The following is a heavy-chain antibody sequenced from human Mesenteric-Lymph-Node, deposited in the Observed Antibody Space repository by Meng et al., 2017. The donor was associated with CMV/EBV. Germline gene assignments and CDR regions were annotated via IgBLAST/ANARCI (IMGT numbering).Heavy chain of an antibody. V-gene: IGHV3-11*01. J-gene: IGHJ4*02. CDR1: GFSFRDYY. D-gene: IGHD3-3*02. CDR2: ISSNGARV. Sequence: GGSLRLSCEASGFSFRDYYMGWIRQAPGKGLEWISYISSNGARVYYADAVQGRFVVSRDNAQNSLFLEMNDLSPEDTAVYYCARDGRSPLDLHFWSGYFWGQGTVVTVSS. CDR3: ARDGRSPLDLHFWSGYF.